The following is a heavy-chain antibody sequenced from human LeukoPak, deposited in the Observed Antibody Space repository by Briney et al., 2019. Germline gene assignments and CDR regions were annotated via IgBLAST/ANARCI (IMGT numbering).Heavy chain of an antibody. CDR2: ISSSSSTI. V-gene: IGHV3-48*02. CDR1: GFTFSSYS. Sequence: GGSLTLSCAASGFTFSSYSMNWVRQAPGKGLEWVSYISSSSSTIYYADSVKGRFTISRDNAKNSLYLQMNSLRDEDTAVYYCARVLRVQGVNRFDPWGQGTLVTVSS. D-gene: IGHD3-10*01. J-gene: IGHJ5*02. CDR3: ARVLRVQGVNRFDP.